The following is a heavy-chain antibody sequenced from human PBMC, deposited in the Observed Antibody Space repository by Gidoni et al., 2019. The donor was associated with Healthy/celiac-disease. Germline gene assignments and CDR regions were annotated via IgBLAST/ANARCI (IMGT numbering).Heavy chain of an antibody. CDR2: IYYSGST. J-gene: IGHJ4*02. V-gene: IGHV4-59*01. CDR3: ARKRQVGGRQNYFDY. D-gene: IGHD3-10*01. Sequence: QVQLQESGPGLVKPSETLSLTCTVPGGSISSYYWSWRRQPPGKGLEWIGYIYYSGSTNYNPSLKSRVTISVDTSKNQFSLKLSSVTAADTAVYYCARKRQVGGRQNYFDYWGQGTLVTVSS. CDR1: GGSISSYY.